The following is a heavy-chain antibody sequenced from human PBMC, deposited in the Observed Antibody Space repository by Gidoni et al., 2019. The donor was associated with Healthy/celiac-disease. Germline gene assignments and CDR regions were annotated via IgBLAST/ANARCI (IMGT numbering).Heavy chain of an antibody. D-gene: IGHD3-16*01. V-gene: IGHV5-51*03. CDR1: DHSFTSYW. Sequence: VPLVPSGAEVTYPGESRKIHCKGSDHSFTSYWLGWVRQMPGKGLEWMGIIYPGDSDTRYSPSFQGKVTISADKSISTAYLQWSSLKASDTAMYYCATGGGSDDAFDIWGQGTMVTVSS. CDR2: IYPGDSDT. CDR3: ATGGGSDDAFDI. J-gene: IGHJ3*02.